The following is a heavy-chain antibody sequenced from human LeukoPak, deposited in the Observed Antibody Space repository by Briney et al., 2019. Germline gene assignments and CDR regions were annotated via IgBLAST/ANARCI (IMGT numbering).Heavy chain of an antibody. V-gene: IGHV4-59*01. J-gene: IGHJ6*03. CDR2: IYYSGST. CDR3: ARGRAWFGEHSYYYYYMDV. Sequence: PSETLSLTCTVSGGSISSYYWSWIRQPPGEGLEWIGYIYYSGSTNYNPSLKSRVTISVDTSKNQFSLKLSSVTAADTAVYYCARGRAWFGEHSYYYYYMDVWGKGTTVTVSS. CDR1: GGSISSYY. D-gene: IGHD3-10*01.